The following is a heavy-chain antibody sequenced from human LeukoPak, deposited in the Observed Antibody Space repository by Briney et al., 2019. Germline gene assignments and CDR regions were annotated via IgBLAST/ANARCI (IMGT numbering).Heavy chain of an antibody. J-gene: IGHJ5*02. D-gene: IGHD6-6*01. CDR1: GGTFSSYA. CDR2: IIPIFGTA. CDR3: ARDGYSSSSFVGWFDP. V-gene: IGHV1-69*05. Sequence: GASVKVSCEASGGTFSSYAISWVRQAPGQGLEWMGGIIPIFGTANYAQKFQGRVTITTDESTSTAYMELSSLRSEDTAVYYCARDGYSSSSFVGWFDPWGQGTLITVSS.